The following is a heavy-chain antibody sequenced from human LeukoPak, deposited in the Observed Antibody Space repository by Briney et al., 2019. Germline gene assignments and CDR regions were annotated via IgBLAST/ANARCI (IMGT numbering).Heavy chain of an antibody. J-gene: IGHJ5*02. CDR2: ISTYNGNT. Sequence: TSVKVSCKASGYTFTSYGISWVRQAPGQGLEWMGWISTYNGNTNYAQNLQGRVTMTTDTSTSTAYMELRSLGSDDTAVYYCARDSSSIWPEYNWFDPWGQGTLVTVSS. CDR1: GYTFTSYG. D-gene: IGHD6-13*01. CDR3: ARDSSSIWPEYNWFDP. V-gene: IGHV1-18*01.